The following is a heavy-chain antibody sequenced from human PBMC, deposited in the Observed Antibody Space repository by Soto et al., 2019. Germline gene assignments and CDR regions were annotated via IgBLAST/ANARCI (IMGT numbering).Heavy chain of an antibody. CDR1: GYSFTRYG. CDR2: INAYNGNT. D-gene: IGHD3-16*01. Sequence: QVHLVQSGAEVKNPGASVKVSCKASGYSFTRYGIGWARQAPGQGLEWMGWINAYNGNTNYAQNLQGRLTLTKDTTTTTAYRELRSLRSNATAIYYCAMVDVYVTPSPQDVWGQGTTVTVSS. V-gene: IGHV1-18*01. J-gene: IGHJ6*02. CDR3: AMVDVYVTPSPQDV.